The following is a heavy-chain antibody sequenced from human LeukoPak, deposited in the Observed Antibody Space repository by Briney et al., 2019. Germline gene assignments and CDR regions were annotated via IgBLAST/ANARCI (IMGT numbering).Heavy chain of an antibody. CDR3: ARHGGHTGYDPVDY. D-gene: IGHD5-12*01. CDR1: GYSISSGYY. V-gene: IGHV4-38-2*01. J-gene: IGHJ4*02. Sequence: ETLSLTCAVSGYSISSGYYWAWIRQPPGKGLQYIGSIYHSGSTYYNPSLKSRVTISVDTSKNQFSLRLSSVTAADTAVFYCARHGGHTGYDPVDYWGQGTLVTVSS. CDR2: IYHSGST.